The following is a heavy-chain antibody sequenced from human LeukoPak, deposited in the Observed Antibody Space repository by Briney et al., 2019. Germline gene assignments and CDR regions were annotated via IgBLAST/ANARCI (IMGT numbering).Heavy chain of an antibody. J-gene: IGHJ4*02. V-gene: IGHV4-59*01. Sequence: SETLSLTCTVSGGSISSYYWSWIRQLPGKGLEWTAYIYYSGSTNYNPSLTSRVTISVDTSKNQFSLKLSSVTAADTAVYYCAKEGPYYYDSSGYHPTLFDYWGQGTLVPVSS. D-gene: IGHD3-22*01. CDR2: IYYSGST. CDR1: GGSISSYY. CDR3: AKEGPYYYDSSGYHPTLFDY.